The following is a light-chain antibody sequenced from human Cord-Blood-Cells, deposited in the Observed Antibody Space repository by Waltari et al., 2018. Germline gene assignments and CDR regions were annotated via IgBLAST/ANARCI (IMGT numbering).Light chain of an antibody. CDR3: QQYGSSPGFT. CDR1: QSVSSSY. V-gene: IGKV3-20*01. J-gene: IGKJ3*01. CDR2: GAS. Sequence: EIVLTQSPGTLYLSPGERATLSYRTSQSVSSSYLAWYQQKPGQAPRLLIYGASSRATGIPDRFSGSGSGTDFTLTISRLEPEDFAVYYCQQYGSSPGFTFGPGTKVDIK.